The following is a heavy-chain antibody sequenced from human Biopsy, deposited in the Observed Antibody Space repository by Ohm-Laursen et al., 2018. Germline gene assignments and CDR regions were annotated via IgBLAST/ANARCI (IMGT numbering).Heavy chain of an antibody. CDR2: INHSGRT. D-gene: IGHD2/OR15-2a*01. Sequence: TLSLTCAVYGESFNGYYWSWIRQTPGKGLEWIGEINHSGRTNYNPSLKSRVTISVDTSKNQFSLKVRSVTAADTAVYYCARATNSTGWPYYYFYGMDVWGQGTTVTVSS. CDR3: ARATNSTGWPYYYFYGMDV. CDR1: GESFNGYY. V-gene: IGHV4-34*01. J-gene: IGHJ6*02.